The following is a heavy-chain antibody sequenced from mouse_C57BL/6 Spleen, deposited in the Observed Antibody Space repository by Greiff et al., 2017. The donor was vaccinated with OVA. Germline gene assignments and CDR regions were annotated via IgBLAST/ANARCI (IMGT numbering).Heavy chain of an antibody. J-gene: IGHJ2*01. CDR2: ISDGGSYT. CDR1: GFTFSSYA. CDR3: AGESLLSSYFAY. D-gene: IGHD6-1*01. Sequence: EVHLVESGGGLVKPGGSLKLSCAATGFTFSSYAMSWVRQTPEKRLEWVATISDGGSYTYYPDNVKGRSTISRDNAKNNLYLQMSHLKSEDTAMYYCAGESLLSSYFAYRGQGTTLTVSS. V-gene: IGHV5-4*01.